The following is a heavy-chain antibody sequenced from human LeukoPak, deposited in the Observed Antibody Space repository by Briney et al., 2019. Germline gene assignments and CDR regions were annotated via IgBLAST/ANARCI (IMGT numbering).Heavy chain of an antibody. CDR1: GFTVSSNS. D-gene: IGHD3/OR15-3a*01. Sequence: PGGSLRLSCTVSGFTVSSNSMSWVRQAPGKGLEWVSFIYSDNTHYSDSVKGRFTISRDNSKKTVSLQMNSLRVEDTALYYCGRDRDWGAFDPWGQGTPVTVSS. J-gene: IGHJ5*02. CDR2: IYSDNT. V-gene: IGHV3-53*01. CDR3: GRDRDWGAFDP.